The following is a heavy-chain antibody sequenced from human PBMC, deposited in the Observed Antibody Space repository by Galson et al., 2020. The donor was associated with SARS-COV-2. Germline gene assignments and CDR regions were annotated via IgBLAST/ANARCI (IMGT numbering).Heavy chain of an antibody. J-gene: IGHJ2*01. D-gene: IGHD3-22*01. CDR3: ARTRITMIVGEDWYFDL. CDR2: LDWDDDK. CDR1: GFSLSTSGMC. Sequence: SGPTLVKPPQTLTLTCTFSGFSLSTSGMCVSWIRQPPGKALEWLALLDWDDDKYYSTSLKTRLTISKDTSKNQVVLTMTNMDPVDTATYYCARTRITMIVGEDWYFDLWGRGTLVTVSS. V-gene: IGHV2-70*01.